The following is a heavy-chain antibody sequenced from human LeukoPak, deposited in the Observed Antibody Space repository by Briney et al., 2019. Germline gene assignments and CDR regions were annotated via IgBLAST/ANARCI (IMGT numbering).Heavy chain of an antibody. CDR1: GGSISSGGYY. V-gene: IGHV4-30-2*01. J-gene: IGHJ4*02. Sequence: SETLSLTCTVSGGSISSGGYYWSWIRQPPGKGLEWIGYIYHSGSTYYNPSLKSRVTILLDTSKNQFSLKLSSVTAADTAVYYCARGRPGVTMVRGVIISPNFDYWGQGTLVTVSS. CDR3: ARGRPGVTMVRGVIISPNFDY. CDR2: IYHSGST. D-gene: IGHD3-10*01.